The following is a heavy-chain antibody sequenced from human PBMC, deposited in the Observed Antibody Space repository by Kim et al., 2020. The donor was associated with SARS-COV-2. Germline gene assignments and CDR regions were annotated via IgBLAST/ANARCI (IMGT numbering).Heavy chain of an antibody. CDR2: IVVGSGNT. V-gene: IGHV1-58*01. Sequence: SVKVSCKASGFTFTSSAVQWVRQARGQRLEWIGWIVVGSGNTNYAQKFQERVTITRDMSTSTAYMELSSLRSEDTAVYYCAADGRYGSGSYYRFGGLEYWGQGTLVTVSS. CDR1: GFTFTSSA. CDR3: AADGRYGSGSYYRFGGLEY. D-gene: IGHD3-10*01. J-gene: IGHJ4*02.